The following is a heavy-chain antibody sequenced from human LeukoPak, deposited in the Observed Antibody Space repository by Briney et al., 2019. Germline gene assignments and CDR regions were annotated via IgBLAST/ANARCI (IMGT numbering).Heavy chain of an antibody. J-gene: IGHJ6*02. CDR3: ATQPFWSGYPRLYYGMDV. CDR2: FDPEDGET. Sequence: ASVEVSCKVSGYTLTELSMHWVRQAPGKGLEWMGGFDPEDGETIYAQKFQGRVTMTEDTSTDTAYMELSSLRSEDTAVYYCATQPFWSGYPRLYYGMDVWGQGTTVTVSS. D-gene: IGHD3-3*01. CDR1: GYTLTELS. V-gene: IGHV1-24*01.